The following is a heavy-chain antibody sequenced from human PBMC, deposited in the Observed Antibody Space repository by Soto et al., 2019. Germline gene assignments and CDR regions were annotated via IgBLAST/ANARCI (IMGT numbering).Heavy chain of an antibody. J-gene: IGHJ2*01. V-gene: IGHV3-30-3*01. CDR1: GFTFSSYA. CDR2: ITYDGSNK. Sequence: QVQLVESGGGVVQPGRSLRLSCAASGFTFSSYAMHWVRQAPGKGLEWVAVITYDGSNKYYSYSVKGRFTISSDNSKNTRDLQMNSLRLDDSAVYYCASPLWRDAYNWGYFDLWGRGTLVAVSS. CDR3: ASPLWRDAYNWGYFDL. D-gene: IGHD1-1*01.